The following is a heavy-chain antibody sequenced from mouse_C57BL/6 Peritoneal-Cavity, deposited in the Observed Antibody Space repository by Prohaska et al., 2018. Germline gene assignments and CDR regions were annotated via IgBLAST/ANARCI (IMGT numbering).Heavy chain of an antibody. J-gene: IGHJ2*01. CDR1: GYTFTSYW. CDR2: IDPSDSYT. V-gene: IGHV1-69*02. Sequence: KASGYTFTSYWMHWVKQRPGQGLEWIGEIDPSDSYTNYNQKFKGKATLTVDKSSSTAYMQLSSLTSEDSAVYYCARWYYGSSVDYWGQGTTLTVSS. D-gene: IGHD1-1*01. CDR3: ARWYYGSSVDY.